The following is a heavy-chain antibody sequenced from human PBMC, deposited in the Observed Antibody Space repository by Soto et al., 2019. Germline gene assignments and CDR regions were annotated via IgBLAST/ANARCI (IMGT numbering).Heavy chain of an antibody. CDR3: ARDQQYCSSTSCDNWFDP. V-gene: IGHV3-11*06. J-gene: IGHJ5*02. D-gene: IGHD2-2*01. CDR2: ISSSSSYT. CDR1: GFTFSDYY. Sequence: PGGSLRLSCAGSGFTFSDYYMSWIRQAPGKGLEWVSYISSSSSYTNYADSVKGRFTISRDNAKNSLYLQMNSLRAEDTAVYYCARDQQYCSSTSCDNWFDPWGQGTLVTVSS.